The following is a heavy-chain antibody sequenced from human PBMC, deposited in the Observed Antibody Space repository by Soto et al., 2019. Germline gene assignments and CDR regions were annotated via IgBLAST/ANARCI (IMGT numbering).Heavy chain of an antibody. V-gene: IGHV3-30-3*01. Sequence: QVQLVESGGGVVQPGRSLRLSCAASGFTFSTYAMHWVRQAQGKGLEGVAVISYDGSNKYYADSVKGRFTISSDNSKNTLYLQMNSLRAEDTAVYYCARVPSSKGRAHFDYWGQGTLVTVSS. J-gene: IGHJ4*02. D-gene: IGHD3-10*01. CDR1: GFTFSTYA. CDR2: ISYDGSNK. CDR3: ARVPSSKGRAHFDY.